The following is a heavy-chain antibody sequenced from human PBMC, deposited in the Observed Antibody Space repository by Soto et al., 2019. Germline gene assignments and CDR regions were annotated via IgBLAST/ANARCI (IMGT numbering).Heavy chain of an antibody. Sequence: EVQLLESGGDLVQPGGSLRLSCAASGFTFSSCSMNWVRQAPGKGLEWVSVISASGGTTYYADSVKGRFTITRDNFKNPLYLQLNSLRAEDTAIYYCAKYEITTGAGTVSLDGFDRWGQVTLVTVSS. V-gene: IGHV3-23*01. CDR3: AKYEITTGAGTVSLDGFDR. CDR1: GFTFSSCS. D-gene: IGHD6-13*01. J-gene: IGHJ4*02. CDR2: ISASGGTT.